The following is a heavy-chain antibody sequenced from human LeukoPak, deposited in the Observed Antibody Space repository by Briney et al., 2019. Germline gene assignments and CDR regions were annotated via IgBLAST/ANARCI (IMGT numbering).Heavy chain of an antibody. CDR2: ISSSGSTI. J-gene: IGHJ4*02. CDR1: GFTFSDYY. D-gene: IGHD3-22*01. Sequence: GGSLRLSCAASGFTFSDYYISWIRQAPGKGLEWVSYISSSGSTIYYADSVKGRFTISRDNAKNSLYLQMNSLRAEDTAVYYCARGSPYYYDSSGHNFDYWGQGTLVTVSS. V-gene: IGHV3-11*04. CDR3: ARGSPYYYDSSGHNFDY.